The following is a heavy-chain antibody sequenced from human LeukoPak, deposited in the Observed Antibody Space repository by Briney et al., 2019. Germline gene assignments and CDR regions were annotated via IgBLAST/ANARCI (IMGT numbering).Heavy chain of an antibody. J-gene: IGHJ5*02. D-gene: IGHD3-3*01. CDR1: GGSISSSSYY. CDR3: ANYDFWSGYRFDP. CDR2: IYYSGST. Sequence: PSGTLSLTCTVSGGSISSSSYYWGWIRQPPGKGLEWIGSIYYSGSTYYNPSLKSRVTISVDTSKNQFSLKLSSVTAADTAVYYCANYDFWSGYRFDPWGQGTLVTVSS. V-gene: IGHV4-39*01.